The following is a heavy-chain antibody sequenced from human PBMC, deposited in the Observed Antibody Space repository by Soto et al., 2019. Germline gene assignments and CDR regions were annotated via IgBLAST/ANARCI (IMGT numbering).Heavy chain of an antibody. D-gene: IGHD2-15*01. V-gene: IGHV1-18*01. CDR3: ARCYCSIGSCYTCWHFDL. J-gene: IGHJ2*01. CDR2: IGPYNGNT. Sequence: QVQLVQSGPEVKKPGASVKVSCQASGYTFSNYGISWVRQAPGQGLEWMGWIGPYNGNTDYAQNFQGRVTMTRDTSTNQGYMELRSLRSDDTALYYCARCYCSIGSCYTCWHFDLWGRGALLTVSS. CDR1: GYTFSNYG.